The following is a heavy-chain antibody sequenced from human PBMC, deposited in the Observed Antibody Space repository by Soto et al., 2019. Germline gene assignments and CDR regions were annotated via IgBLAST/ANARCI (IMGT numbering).Heavy chain of an antibody. CDR3: ARGSPPPLGCSGGSCQSFGYYYYYGMDV. CDR2: ISAYNGNT. J-gene: IGHJ6*02. CDR1: GYTFTSYG. Sequence: ASVKVSCEASGYTFTSYGISWVRQAPGQGLEWMGWISAYNGNTNYAQKLQGRVTMTTDTSTSTAYMELRSLRSDDTAVYYCARGSPPPLGCSGGSCQSFGYYYYYGMDVWGQGTTVTVSS. V-gene: IGHV1-18*01. D-gene: IGHD2-15*01.